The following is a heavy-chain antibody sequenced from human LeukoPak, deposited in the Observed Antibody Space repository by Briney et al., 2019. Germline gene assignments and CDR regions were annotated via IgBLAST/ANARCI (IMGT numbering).Heavy chain of an antibody. CDR2: IIPILGTA. Sequence: SVKVSCKASGGTFSSYAISWVRQAPGQGLEWMGGIIPILGTANYAQKFQGRVTITADESTSTAYMELSSLRSEDTAVYYCARSFSSSVYYYGMDVWGQGTTVTVSS. D-gene: IGHD6-6*01. CDR1: GGTFSSYA. J-gene: IGHJ6*02. V-gene: IGHV1-69*01. CDR3: ARSFSSSVYYYGMDV.